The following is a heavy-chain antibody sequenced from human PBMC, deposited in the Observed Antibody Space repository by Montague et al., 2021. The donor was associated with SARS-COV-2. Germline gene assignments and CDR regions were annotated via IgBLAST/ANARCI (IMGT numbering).Heavy chain of an antibody. CDR2: IWYDGSNK. CDR3: ARDEDRGYNWNAYDTDV. CDR1: GFTFSSYG. Sequence: SLRLSCAASGFTFSSYGMHWVRQAPGKGLEWVAVIWYDGSNKYYADSVKGRFTISRDNSKNTLYLQMNSLRAEDTAAYYCARDEDRGYNWNAYDTDVWGQGTTVTVSS. J-gene: IGHJ6*02. V-gene: IGHV3-33*01. D-gene: IGHD1-1*01.